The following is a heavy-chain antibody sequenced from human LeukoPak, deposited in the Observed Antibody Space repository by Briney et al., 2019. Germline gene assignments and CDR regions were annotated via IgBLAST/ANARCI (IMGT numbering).Heavy chain of an antibody. CDR1: GFTFSDYC. D-gene: IGHD6-13*01. J-gene: IGHJ5*02. Sequence: GGSLRLSCAASGFTFSDYCMSWIRQAPGKGLEWVSYISSSGSTIYYADSVKGRFTISRDNAKNSLYLQMNSLRAEDTAVYYCASESYSSSWPRGGNWFDPWGQRTLVTVSS. V-gene: IGHV3-11*04. CDR3: ASESYSSSWPRGGNWFDP. CDR2: ISSSGSTI.